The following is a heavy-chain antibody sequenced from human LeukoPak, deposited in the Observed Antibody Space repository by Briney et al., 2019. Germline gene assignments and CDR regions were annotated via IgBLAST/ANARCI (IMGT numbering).Heavy chain of an antibody. CDR2: IYTSGST. D-gene: IGHD5-18*01. Sequence: SETLSLTCTVSGGSISSYYWSWIRQPAGKGLEWIGRIYTSGSTNYNPSLKSRVTMSVDTSKNQFSLKLSSATAADTAVYYCARYGYSYGPTYFDYWGQGTLVTVSS. CDR1: GGSISSYY. V-gene: IGHV4-4*07. CDR3: ARYGYSYGPTYFDY. J-gene: IGHJ4*02.